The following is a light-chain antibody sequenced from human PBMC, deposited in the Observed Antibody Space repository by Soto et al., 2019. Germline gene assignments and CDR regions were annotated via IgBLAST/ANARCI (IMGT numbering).Light chain of an antibody. V-gene: IGLV2-18*02. Sequence: QSVLTQPPSVSGSPGQSVTISCTGTSSDVGSYNRVSWYHQPPGTAPKLMISEVSNRPSGVPDRFSGSKSGNTASLTISGLQAEDEGDYYCSSYTSSSTVVFGGGTQLTVL. CDR3: SSYTSSSTVV. J-gene: IGLJ2*01. CDR2: EVS. CDR1: SSDVGSYNR.